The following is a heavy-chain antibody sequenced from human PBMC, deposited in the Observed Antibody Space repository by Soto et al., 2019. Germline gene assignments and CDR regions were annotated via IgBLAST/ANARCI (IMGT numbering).Heavy chain of an antibody. CDR1: GYSFAGYW. J-gene: IGHJ4*02. V-gene: IGHV5-10-1*01. CDR3: ARQIYDSDTGPNFQYYFDS. Sequence: NLGESLKISCKGSGYSFAGYWITWVRQKPGKGLEWMGRIDPSDSQTYYSPSFRGHVTISATKSITTVFLQWSSLRASDTAMYYCARQIYDSDTGPNFQYYFDSWGQGTPVTVSS. D-gene: IGHD3-22*01. CDR2: IDPSDSQT.